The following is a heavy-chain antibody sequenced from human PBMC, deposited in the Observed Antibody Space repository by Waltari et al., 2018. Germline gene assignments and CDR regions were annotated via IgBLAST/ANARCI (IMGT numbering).Heavy chain of an antibody. J-gene: IGHJ4*02. Sequence: QLQLQESGPGLVKPSETLSLTCTVSGGSISSSSYYWGWIRQPPGKGLEWIGSIYYSGSTYYNPSLKSRVTISVDTSKNQFSLKLSSVTAADTAVYYCAREDSSGNFDYWGQGTLVTVSS. V-gene: IGHV4-39*07. D-gene: IGHD6-6*01. CDR3: AREDSSGNFDY. CDR2: IYYSGST. CDR1: GGSISSSSYY.